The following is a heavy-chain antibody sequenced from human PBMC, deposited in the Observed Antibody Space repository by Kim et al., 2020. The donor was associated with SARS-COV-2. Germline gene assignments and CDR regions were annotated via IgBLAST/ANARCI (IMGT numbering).Heavy chain of an antibody. D-gene: IGHD3-22*01. Sequence: GGSLRLSCAASGFTVSSNYMSWVRQAPGKGLEWVSVIYSGGSTYYADSVKGRFTISRDNSKNTLYLQMNSLRAEDTAVYYCASSERKNYYDSSGDFDYWGQGTLVTVSS. J-gene: IGHJ4*02. V-gene: IGHV3-53*01. CDR3: ASSERKNYYDSSGDFDY. CDR1: GFTVSSNY. CDR2: IYSGGST.